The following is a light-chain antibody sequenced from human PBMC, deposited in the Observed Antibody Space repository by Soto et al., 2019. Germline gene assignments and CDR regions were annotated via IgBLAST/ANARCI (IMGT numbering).Light chain of an antibody. CDR1: QGVSTW. CDR3: QQYYSYWT. V-gene: IGKV1-5*03. CDR2: EAS. J-gene: IGKJ1*01. Sequence: IQLTQSPSTLSGSVGDRVTITFRASQGVSTWLAWYQQRPSQAPKLLVYEASKLQSGVPSRFSASGSVRDFTLTISSLQPEDSATYYCQQYYSYWTFGQGTKVDIK.